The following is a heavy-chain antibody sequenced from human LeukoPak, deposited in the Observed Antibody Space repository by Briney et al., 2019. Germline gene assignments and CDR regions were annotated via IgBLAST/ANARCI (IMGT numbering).Heavy chain of an antibody. V-gene: IGHV3-30*18. CDR3: AKDQYFVTGYYYYMDV. CDR2: ISYDGSNK. J-gene: IGHJ6*03. Sequence: PGRSLRLSCAASGFTFSNYGMHWVRQAPGKGLEWVAVISYDGSNKDYGDSVKGRFTISRDNSKNTLYLQMNSLRPEDTAVYYCAKDQYFVTGYYYYMDVWGKGTTVTISS. D-gene: IGHD2-21*02. CDR1: GFTFSNYG.